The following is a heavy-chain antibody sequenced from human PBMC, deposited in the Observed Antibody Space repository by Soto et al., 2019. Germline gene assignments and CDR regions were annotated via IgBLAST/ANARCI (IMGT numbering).Heavy chain of an antibody. CDR1: GGLISNPEYY. Sequence: QVQLQESGPGLVKPSQTLSLTCTVSGGLISNPEYYWSWIRQPPGKGLEWIGYIYYSGSTYYNPAPKSPVTISIDKPKNPSALNLSSGTAADTAVYYCARDCGYSSAAYWGQGTLVTVSS. CDR2: IYYSGST. V-gene: IGHV4-30-4*01. CDR3: ARDCGYSSAAY. J-gene: IGHJ4*02. D-gene: IGHD5-12*01.